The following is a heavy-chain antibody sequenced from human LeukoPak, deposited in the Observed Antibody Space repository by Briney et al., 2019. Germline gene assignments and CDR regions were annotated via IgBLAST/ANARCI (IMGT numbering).Heavy chain of an antibody. V-gene: IGHV1-69*01. CDR3: VAAAAAALFDY. D-gene: IGHD6-13*01. J-gene: IGHJ4*02. CDR2: IIPIFGTA. CDR1: GGTFSSYA. Sequence: SVKVSCKASGGTFSSYAISWVRQAPGQGFEWMGGIIPIFGTANYAQKFQGRVTITADESTSTAYMELSSLRSEDTAVYYCVAAAAAALFDYWGQGTLVTVSS.